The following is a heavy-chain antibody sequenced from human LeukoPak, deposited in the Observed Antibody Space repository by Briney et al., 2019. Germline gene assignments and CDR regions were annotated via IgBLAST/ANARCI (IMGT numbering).Heavy chain of an antibody. J-gene: IGHJ4*02. CDR3: ARARKTWQHYLDY. D-gene: IGHD5-12*01. V-gene: IGHV4-4*07. Sequence: SGTLSLTCTVSVGSISRYYWSWIGQPAGKGREWIGRIYTSGSTNYNPSLHRRVTMSVDTSKNQLSLKLSSVTAADTAVYYCARARKTWQHYLDYWGQGTLVTVSS. CDR1: VGSISRYY. CDR2: IYTSGST.